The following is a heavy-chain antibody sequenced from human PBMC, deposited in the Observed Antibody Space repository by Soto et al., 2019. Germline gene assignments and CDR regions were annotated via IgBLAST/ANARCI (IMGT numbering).Heavy chain of an antibody. J-gene: IGHJ5*02. V-gene: IGHV4-31*03. CDR3: ARGNLGELSSHWFDP. Sequence: SETLSLTCTVSGGSISSGGYYWSWIRQHPGKGLEWIGYIYYSGSTYYNPSLKSRVTISVDTSKNQFSLKLSSVTAADTAVYYCARGNLGELSSHWFDPWGQGTLVTVSS. CDR1: GGSISSGGYY. D-gene: IGHD3-16*02. CDR2: IYYSGST.